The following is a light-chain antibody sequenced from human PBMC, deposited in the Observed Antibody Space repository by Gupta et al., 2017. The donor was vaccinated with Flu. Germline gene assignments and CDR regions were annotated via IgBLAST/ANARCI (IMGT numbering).Light chain of an antibody. V-gene: IGKV1-17*01. CDR1: QGIRND. CDR3: LQHSVYPCT. Sequence: PSSLSASVGDRVTITCRASQGIRNDLGCYQQTPGKAPKRLIYAASRAQSGVPTRFIGSGSGTDFTLTISRRQPEDFATYCCLQHSVYPCTFGQGTKLEV. CDR2: AAS. J-gene: IGKJ2*02.